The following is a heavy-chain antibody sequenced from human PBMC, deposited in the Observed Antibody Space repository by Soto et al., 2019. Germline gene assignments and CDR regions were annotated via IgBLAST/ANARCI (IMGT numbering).Heavy chain of an antibody. CDR2: IYXSGTL. J-gene: IGHJ1*01. CDR3: ASEESVAVVVAAGFLDS. D-gene: IGHD2-15*01. V-gene: IGHV4-31*03. Sequence: SETISFTCTFSGGSSSRGSCYWTWIGQHPPQGLEWIGYIYXSGTLYYNPSLKSRGTIALDTYTNDLSLNLNFVTGAATAAYYCASEESVAVVVAAGFLDSRGQGALVTVSS. CDR1: GGSSSRGSCY.